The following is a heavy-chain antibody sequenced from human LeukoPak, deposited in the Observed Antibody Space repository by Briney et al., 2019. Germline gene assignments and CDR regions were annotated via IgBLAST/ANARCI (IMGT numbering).Heavy chain of an antibody. CDR1: GGTFSSYA. CDR2: IIPILGIA. D-gene: IGHD2-15*01. J-gene: IGHJ3*02. V-gene: IGHV1-69*04. Sequence: SAKVSWKAFGGTFSSYAISWVRQAAGQGLEWMGRIIPILGIANYAQKFQSRVTITADKSTITAYMELSSLRSEDTAVYYCARDIARYCSGGSCYNPAFDIWGQGTMVTVSS. CDR3: ARDIARYCSGGSCYNPAFDI.